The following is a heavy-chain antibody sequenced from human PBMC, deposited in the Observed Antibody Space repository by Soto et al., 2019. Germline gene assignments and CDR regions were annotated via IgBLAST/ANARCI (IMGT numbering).Heavy chain of an antibody. CDR3: AKGDWDSSGFDY. V-gene: IGHV3-30-3*01. CDR1: GFTFRSYA. Sequence: QVQLVESGGGVVQPGRSLRLSCAASGFTFRSYAMHWVRHAPGKGLEWVAVISKNGGEIHYVDSVKGRFTISRDNSKNTLYLQMNSLRAEDTAVYYCAKGDWDSSGFDYWGQGTLVTVSS. J-gene: IGHJ4*02. D-gene: IGHD3-22*01. CDR2: ISKNGGEI.